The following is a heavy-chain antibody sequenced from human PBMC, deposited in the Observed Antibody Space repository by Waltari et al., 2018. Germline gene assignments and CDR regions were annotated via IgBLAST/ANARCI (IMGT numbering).Heavy chain of an antibody. CDR2: IPYAGTT. CDR1: GGSIDTPKHY. V-gene: IGHV4-39*01. J-gene: IGHJ3*01. D-gene: IGHD5-12*01. CDR3: ATYIGASVGTAAFDV. Sequence: QLQLQESGPGPVKPSETLSLTCSVSGGSIDTPKHYWSWIRQPPGQGLEWIWTIPYAGTTYTTPSLRSRLTMSRDTSKNQLSLTLGSTTAADTAVYYCATYIGASVGTAAFDVWGQGTMVTVSS.